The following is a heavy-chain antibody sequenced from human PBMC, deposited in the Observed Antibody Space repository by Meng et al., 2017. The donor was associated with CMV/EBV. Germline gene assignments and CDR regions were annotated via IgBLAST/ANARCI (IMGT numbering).Heavy chain of an antibody. Sequence: SCAASGFTFSSFVMTWVRQAPGKGLEWVSAISESGGATNYADSVKGRFTISRDNSKKTVYLQMNSLRAEDTALYYCARKRVDLETYGACDYWGQGTLVTVSS. CDR1: GFTFSSFV. V-gene: IGHV3-23*01. D-gene: IGHD3-3*01. J-gene: IGHJ4*02. CDR3: ARKRVDLETYGACDY. CDR2: ISESGGAT.